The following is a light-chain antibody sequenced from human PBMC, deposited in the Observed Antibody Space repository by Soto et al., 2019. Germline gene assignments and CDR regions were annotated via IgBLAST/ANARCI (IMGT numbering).Light chain of an antibody. CDR2: AAS. CDR3: QKYNSAPPGGT. Sequence: DIQMTQSPSSLSASVGERVTITCRASQGISNYLAWYQQKPGKVPKLLIYAASTLQSGVPSRFSGSGSGTDFTRTISSLQPEDVATYYCQKYNSAPPGGTFGPGTKVDIK. J-gene: IGKJ3*01. CDR1: QGISNY. V-gene: IGKV1-27*01.